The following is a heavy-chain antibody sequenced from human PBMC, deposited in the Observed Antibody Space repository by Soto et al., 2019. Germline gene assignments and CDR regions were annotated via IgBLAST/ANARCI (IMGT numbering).Heavy chain of an antibody. CDR2: INHSGST. V-gene: IGHV4-34*01. Sequence: PSETLSLTCAVYGGSFSGYYWSWIRQPPGKGLEWIGEINHSGSTNYNPSLKSRVTISVDTSKNQFSLKLSSVTAADTAVYYCARASEYYYDSSGYFLWGQGTLVTVSS. CDR3: ARASEYYYDSSGYFL. D-gene: IGHD3-22*01. CDR1: GGSFSGYY. J-gene: IGHJ4*02.